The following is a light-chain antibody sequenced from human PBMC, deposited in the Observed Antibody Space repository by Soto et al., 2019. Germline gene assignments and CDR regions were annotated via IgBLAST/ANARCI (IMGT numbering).Light chain of an antibody. J-gene: IGKJ1*01. Sequence: VLTHSPATLSVSPCERVTLSSRTSQSVGSSLAWYQQVPGQAPRLLIYGASSRETGISDRFSGGGSGTEFVLTISDLQSEDFAVYSCQQYNAWPPTFGQGTKVDIK. CDR3: QQYNAWPPT. V-gene: IGKV3-15*01. CDR2: GAS. CDR1: QSVGSS.